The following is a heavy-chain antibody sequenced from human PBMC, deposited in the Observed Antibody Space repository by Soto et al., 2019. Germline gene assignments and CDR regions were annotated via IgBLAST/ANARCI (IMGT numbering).Heavy chain of an antibody. CDR2: ISWNSGSI. CDR3: AKGPGPAAIPLINWFDP. Sequence: EVQLVESGGGLVQPGRSLRLSCAASGFTFDDYAMHWVRQAPGKGLEWVSGISWNSGSIGYADSVKGRFTISRDNAKNSLYLQMNSLRAEDTALYYCAKGPGPAAIPLINWFDPLGQGTLVTVSS. V-gene: IGHV3-9*01. D-gene: IGHD2-2*02. J-gene: IGHJ5*02. CDR1: GFTFDDYA.